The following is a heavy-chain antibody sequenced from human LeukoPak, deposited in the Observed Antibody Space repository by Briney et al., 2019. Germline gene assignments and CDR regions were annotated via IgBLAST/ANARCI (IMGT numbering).Heavy chain of an antibody. CDR1: GGTFSSYA. CDR2: ISPIFDIA. D-gene: IGHD1-20*01. CDR3: AREFKQSNWNDGHWFDP. Sequence: ASVKVSCKASGGTFSSYAISWVRQAPGQGLEWMGRISPIFDIANYAQKFQGRVTITADKSTSTAYMELISLRSEDTAIYYCAREFKQSNWNDGHWFDPWGQGTLVTVSS. J-gene: IGHJ5*02. V-gene: IGHV1-69*04.